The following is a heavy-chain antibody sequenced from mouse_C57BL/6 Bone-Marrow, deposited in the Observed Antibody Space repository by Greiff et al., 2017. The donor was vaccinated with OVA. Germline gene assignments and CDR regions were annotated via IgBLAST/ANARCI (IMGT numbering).Heavy chain of an antibody. Sequence: EVQLQQSGAELVRPGASVKLSCTASGFNIKDDYMHWVKQRPEQGLEWIGWIDPENGDTEYASKFQGKATITADTSSNTAYLQLSSLTSVDTAVYYCTRYGSPFAYWGQGTLVTVSA. CDR1: GFNIKDDY. CDR2: IDPENGDT. J-gene: IGHJ3*01. D-gene: IGHD1-1*01. V-gene: IGHV14-4*01. CDR3: TRYGSPFAY.